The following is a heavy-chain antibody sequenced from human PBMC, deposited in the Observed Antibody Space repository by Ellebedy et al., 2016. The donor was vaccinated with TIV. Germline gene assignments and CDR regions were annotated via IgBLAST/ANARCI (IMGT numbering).Heavy chain of an antibody. Sequence: PGGSLRLSCAASGFTFSNYAMSWVRQAPGKGLEWVSAITGNGINTYHTDSVKGRFPISRDNSKNTLYLQMNSLRAEDTAVYSCAKAPIETCRGVICYPFDNWGLGTLVTVSS. J-gene: IGHJ4*02. V-gene: IGHV3-23*01. CDR1: GFTFSNYA. D-gene: IGHD2-15*01. CDR2: ITGNGINT. CDR3: AKAPIETCRGVICYPFDN.